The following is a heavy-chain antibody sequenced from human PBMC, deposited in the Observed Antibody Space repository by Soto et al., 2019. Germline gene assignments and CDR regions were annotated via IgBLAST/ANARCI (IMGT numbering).Heavy chain of an antibody. J-gene: IGHJ4*02. CDR1: YRTICVSNVF. CDR3: SRATRRHIYF. CDR2: IEYSVTA. D-gene: IGHD2-21*01. V-gene: IGHV4-39*01. Sequence: PAEPLSDTRPVSYRTICVSNVFCVCVDQPPGKGLEWLGNIEYSVTAYFNPSLGTRVTFPVDNSKTQFSMTIYSVTDADTAVYYCSRATRRHIYFWGQGILVTIS.